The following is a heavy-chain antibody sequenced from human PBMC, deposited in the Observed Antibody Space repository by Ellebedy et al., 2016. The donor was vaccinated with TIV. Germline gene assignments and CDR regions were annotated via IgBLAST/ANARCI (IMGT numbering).Heavy chain of an antibody. J-gene: IGHJ6*02. CDR1: GFTFSSYA. D-gene: IGHD1-26*01. CDR3: AKDNSGTYYYYGMDV. V-gene: IGHV3-23*01. CDR2: IRNSGGST. Sequence: PGGSLRLSCAASGFTFSSYAMNWVRQAPGKGLEWVSSIRNSGGSTHYADSVKGRFTISRDNSKNTLYLQMNSLRAEDTAVYYCAKDNSGTYYYYGMDVWGQGTTVTVSS.